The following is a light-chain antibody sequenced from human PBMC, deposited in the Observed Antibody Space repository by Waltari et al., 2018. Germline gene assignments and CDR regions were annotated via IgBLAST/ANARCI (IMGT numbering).Light chain of an antibody. CDR3: CSYAGSSTFVV. J-gene: IGLJ2*01. V-gene: IGLV2-23*03. CDR1: SSDVGSYNL. CDR2: EGN. Sequence: QSALTQPASVSGSPGQSITISCTGTSSDVGSYNLVSWYQQHPGKVPKLIIYEGNKRPSEISHRFSGSKSGNTASLTISGLQAEDEADYHCCSYAGSSTFVVFGGGTKLTVL.